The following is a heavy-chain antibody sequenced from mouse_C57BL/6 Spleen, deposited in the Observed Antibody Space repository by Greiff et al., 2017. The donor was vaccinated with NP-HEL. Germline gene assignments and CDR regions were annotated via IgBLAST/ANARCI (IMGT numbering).Heavy chain of an antibody. CDR1: GYTFTDYY. J-gene: IGHJ3*01. Sequence: QVQLKQSGAELVRPGASVKLSCKASGYTFTDYYINWVKQRPGQGLEWIARIYPGSGNTYYNEKFKGKATLTAEKSSSTAYMQLSSLTSEDSAVYFCAPEIGLQGFAYWGQGTLVTVSA. V-gene: IGHV1-76*01. CDR2: IYPGSGNT. CDR3: APEIGLQGFAY. D-gene: IGHD2-2*01.